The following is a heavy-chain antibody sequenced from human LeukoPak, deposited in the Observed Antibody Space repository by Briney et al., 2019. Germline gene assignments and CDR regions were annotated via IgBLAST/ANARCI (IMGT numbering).Heavy chain of an antibody. Sequence: SETLSLTCTVSGGSISSSSYYWGWIRQPPGKGLEWIGSIYYSGSTYYNPSLKSRVTISVDTSKNQFSLELSSVTAADTAVYYCARRYSSSWYGLDYWGQGTLVTVSS. CDR1: GGSISSSSYY. D-gene: IGHD6-13*01. CDR2: IYYSGST. J-gene: IGHJ4*02. V-gene: IGHV4-39*01. CDR3: ARRYSSSWYGLDY.